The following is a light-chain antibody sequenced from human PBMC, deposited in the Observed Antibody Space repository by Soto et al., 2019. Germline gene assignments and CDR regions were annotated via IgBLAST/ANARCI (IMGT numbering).Light chain of an antibody. J-gene: IGKJ4*01. Sequence: EIVFTQSPDTLSLSPGERATLSCRASQSVSSYLAWYQQNPGQAPRLLIYDASNRAAGIPARFSGSVSGTDFTLTISSLEPEDFAIYYCQQRSNWPLTFGGGTKVEIK. V-gene: IGKV3-11*01. CDR1: QSVSSY. CDR2: DAS. CDR3: QQRSNWPLT.